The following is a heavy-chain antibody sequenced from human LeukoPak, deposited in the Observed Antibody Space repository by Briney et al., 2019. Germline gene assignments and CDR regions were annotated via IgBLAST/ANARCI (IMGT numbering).Heavy chain of an antibody. CDR1: GGSFSGYY. CDR3: ARNTNRRVNYYCSGSYSQGVDY. V-gene: IGHV4-34*01. CDR2: INHSGST. J-gene: IGHJ4*02. D-gene: IGHD3-10*01. Sequence: SSETLSLTCAVYGGSFSGYYWSWIRQPPGKGLEWIGEINHSGSTNYNPSLKSRVTISVDTSKNQFSLKLSSVTAADTAVYYCARNTNRRVNYYCSGSYSQGVDYWGQGTLVTVSS.